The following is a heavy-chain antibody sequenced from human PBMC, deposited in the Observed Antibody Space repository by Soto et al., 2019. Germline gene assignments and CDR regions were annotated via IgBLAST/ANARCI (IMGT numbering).Heavy chain of an antibody. V-gene: IGHV4-4*07. CDR1: VGYINTFY. Sequence: SEALSLTCTFCVGYINTFYLSWVRQPAGKGLDRIGRIFSSGSTIVNRSLESRVAMSVDTSKNHFSLNLSSVTAADMAVYYCAREGSYSAYNFAHGIQLWSFAFWGQGAMVTVSS. CDR3: AREGSYSAYNFAHGIQLWSFAF. J-gene: IGHJ4*02. CDR2: IFSSGST. D-gene: IGHD5-12*01.